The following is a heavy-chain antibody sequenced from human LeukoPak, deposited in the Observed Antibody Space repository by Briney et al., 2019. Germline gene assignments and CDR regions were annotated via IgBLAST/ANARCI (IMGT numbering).Heavy chain of an antibody. CDR1: GFTFSSYA. J-gene: IGHJ3*02. D-gene: IGHD1-26*01. V-gene: IGHV3-30-3*01. Sequence: GGSLRLSCAASGFTFSSYAMHWVRQAPGKGLEWVAVISYDGSNKYYADSVKGRFTISRDNSKNTLYMQMNSLRAEDTAVYYCAENPLGVGAKSPAFDIWGQGTMVTVSS. CDR3: AENPLGVGAKSPAFDI. CDR2: ISYDGSNK.